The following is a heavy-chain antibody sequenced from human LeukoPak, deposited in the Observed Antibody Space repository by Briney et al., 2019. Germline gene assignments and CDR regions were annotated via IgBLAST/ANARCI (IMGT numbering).Heavy chain of an antibody. CDR1: RFTFSTYG. CDR3: AKDDPFFDY. V-gene: IGHV3-30*02. Sequence: GGSLRLSCAASRFTFSTYGMHWVRQAPGKGLEWVAFIRYDGNKENYADSVKGRFTISRDNSKNTVYLQMDSLRTEDTAVYYCAKDDPFFDYWGQGTLVTVSS. J-gene: IGHJ4*02. CDR2: IRYDGNKE.